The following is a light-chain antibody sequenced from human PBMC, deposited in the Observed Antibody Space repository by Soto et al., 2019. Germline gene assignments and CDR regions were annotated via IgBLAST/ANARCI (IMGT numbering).Light chain of an antibody. Sequence: EIVLTQSPGTLSLSPGERATLSCRASQSVRSGYFAWYQQKPGQAPRLLIVGASSRATGIPDRFSGGGSGTDLTLTISRLEPEDCALYYCHQYDNSPLTFGGGTKVEIK. CDR3: HQYDNSPLT. V-gene: IGKV3-20*01. CDR2: GAS. J-gene: IGKJ4*01. CDR1: QSVRSGY.